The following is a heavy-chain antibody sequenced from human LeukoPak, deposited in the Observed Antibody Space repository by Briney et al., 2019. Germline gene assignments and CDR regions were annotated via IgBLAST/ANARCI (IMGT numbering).Heavy chain of an antibody. CDR3: AKEYSGYELFDY. D-gene: IGHD5-12*01. V-gene: IGHV3-30*18. CDR1: GFTFSSYG. CDR2: ISYDGSNK. J-gene: IGHJ4*02. Sequence: GGSLRLSCAASGFTFSSYGMHWVRQAPGKGLEWVAVISYDGSNKYYADSGKGRFTISRDNSKNTLYLQMNSLRAEYTAVYDCAKEYSGYELFDYSGQGSLVTVSS.